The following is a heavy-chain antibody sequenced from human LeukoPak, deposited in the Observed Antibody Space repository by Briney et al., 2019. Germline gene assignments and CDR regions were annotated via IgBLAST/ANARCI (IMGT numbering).Heavy chain of an antibody. V-gene: IGHV5-10-1*01. D-gene: IGHD3-10*01. CDR2: IDPSDSYT. CDR3: ARQVTMVRGVIGFDP. CDR1: GYSFTSYW. Sequence: GESLRISCKGSGYSFTSYWTSWMRQMPGKGLEWMGRIDPSDSYTNYSPSFQGHVTISADKSISTAYLQWSSLKASDTAMYYCARQVTMVRGVIGFDPWGQGTLVTVSS. J-gene: IGHJ5*02.